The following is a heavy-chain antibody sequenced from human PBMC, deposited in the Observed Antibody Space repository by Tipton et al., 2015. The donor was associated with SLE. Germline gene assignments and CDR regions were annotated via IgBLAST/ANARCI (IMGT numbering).Heavy chain of an antibody. CDR1: RGSISISHYY. V-gene: IGHV4-39*07. CDR3: ARDGGQRVISGTYDFYYYGLDV. J-gene: IGHJ6*02. CDR2: IYYSGTT. D-gene: IGHD6-13*01. Sequence: TLSLTCTVSRGSISISHYYWGWVRQSPGKGLEWIGTIYYSGTTYYNPSLVDRVSISLDTSKNQFSLKLTSVTAADTAVYYCARDGGQRVISGTYDFYYYGLDVWGQGTTVTVSS.